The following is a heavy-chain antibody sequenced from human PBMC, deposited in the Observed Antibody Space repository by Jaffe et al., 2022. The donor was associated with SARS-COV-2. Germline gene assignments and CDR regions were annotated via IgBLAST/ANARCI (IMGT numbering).Heavy chain of an antibody. CDR1: GFTFSKSA. CDR3: AKRNSSTCCPPLEY. D-gene: IGHD6-6*01. J-gene: IGHJ4*02. V-gene: IGHV3-23*01. Sequence: EVQLLESGGGLVQPGGSLRLSCAASGFTFSKSALSWVRQAPGKGLEWVSDISGSGVSTHYADSVKGRFTISRDNSKNTLYLHINNLRADDTAIYYCAKRNSSTCCPPLEYWGQGTLVTVSS. CDR2: ISGSGVST.